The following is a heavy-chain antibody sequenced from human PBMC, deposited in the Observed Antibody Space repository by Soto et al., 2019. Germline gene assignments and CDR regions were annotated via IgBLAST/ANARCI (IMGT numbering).Heavy chain of an antibody. D-gene: IGHD2-8*01. J-gene: IGHJ6*02. Sequence: GGSLRLSCAASGFSFSSFAMNWVRQAPGKGLEWVSIISGSADSTFYADSMKGRFTISRDNSKSTLYLQINSLRAEDTAVYYCAKTRGAMIYAISVYGMDVWGQGTTVTVSS. CDR3: AKTRGAMIYAISVYGMDV. CDR2: ISGSADST. V-gene: IGHV3-23*01. CDR1: GFSFSSFA.